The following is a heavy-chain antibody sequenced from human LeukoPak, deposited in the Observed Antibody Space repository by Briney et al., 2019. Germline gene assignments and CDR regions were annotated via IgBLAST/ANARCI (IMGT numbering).Heavy chain of an antibody. CDR3: ARESNFWSGYSLYNWFDP. CDR2: INHSGST. V-gene: IGHV4-34*01. Sequence: SETLSLTCAVYGGSFSGYYWSWIRQPPGKGLEWIGEINHSGSTNYNPSLKSRVTISVDTSKNQFSLKLSSVTAADTAVYYCARESNFWSGYSLYNWFDPRGQGTLVTVSS. D-gene: IGHD3-3*01. J-gene: IGHJ5*02. CDR1: GGSFSGYY.